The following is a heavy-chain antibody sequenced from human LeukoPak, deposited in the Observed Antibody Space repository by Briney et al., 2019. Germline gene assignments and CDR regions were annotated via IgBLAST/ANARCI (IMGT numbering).Heavy chain of an antibody. CDR3: ARDASWYAYYYYYMDV. J-gene: IGHJ6*03. V-gene: IGHV3-21*01. CDR2: ISSSSSYI. Sequence: PGGSLRLSCAASGFTFSSYSMNRVRQAPGKGLEWVSSISSSSSYIYYADSVKGRFTISRDNAKNSLYLQMNSLRAEDTAVYYCARDASWYAYYYYYMDVWGKGTTVTVSS. CDR1: GFTFSSYS. D-gene: IGHD2-2*01.